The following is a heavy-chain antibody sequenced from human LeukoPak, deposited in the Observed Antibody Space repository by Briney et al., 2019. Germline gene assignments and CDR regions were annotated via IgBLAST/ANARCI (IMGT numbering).Heavy chain of an antibody. CDR1: GGSISSYY. CDR3: ARAYPNYYGSGSDFDY. Sequence: SETLSLTCTVSGGSISSYYWSWIRQPAGKGLEWIGRIYTSGSTNYNPSLKSRVTISVDTSKNQFSLKLSSVTAADTAVYYCARAYPNYYGSGSDFDYWGQGTLVTVSS. J-gene: IGHJ4*02. D-gene: IGHD3-10*01. CDR2: IYTSGST. V-gene: IGHV4-4*07.